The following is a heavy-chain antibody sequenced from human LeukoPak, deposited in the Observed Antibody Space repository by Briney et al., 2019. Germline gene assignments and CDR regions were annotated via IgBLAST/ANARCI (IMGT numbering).Heavy chain of an antibody. CDR3: ARARRITMIVVVKDAFGI. J-gene: IGHJ3*02. CDR1: GYTFTSYG. V-gene: IGHV1-18*01. D-gene: IGHD3-22*01. Sequence: GASVKVSCKASGYTFTSYGISWVRQAPGQGLEWMGWISAYNGNTNYAQKLQGRVTMTTDTSTSTAYMELRSLRSDDTAVYYCARARRITMIVVVKDAFGIWGQGTMVTVSS. CDR2: ISAYNGNT.